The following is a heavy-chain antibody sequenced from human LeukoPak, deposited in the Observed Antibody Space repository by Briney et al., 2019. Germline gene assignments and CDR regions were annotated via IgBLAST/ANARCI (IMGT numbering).Heavy chain of an antibody. CDR2: IWHDGSNK. CDR3: AKAGGGYAYYYYMDV. D-gene: IGHD5-12*01. V-gene: IGHV3-33*06. J-gene: IGHJ6*03. CDR1: GFTFSSYG. Sequence: QAGGSLRLSCAASGFTFSSYGMHWVRQAPGKGLEWVAVIWHDGSNKYYADSVKGRFTISRDNSKNTLYLQMNSPRAEDTAVYYCAKAGGGYAYYYYMDVWGKGTTVTVSS.